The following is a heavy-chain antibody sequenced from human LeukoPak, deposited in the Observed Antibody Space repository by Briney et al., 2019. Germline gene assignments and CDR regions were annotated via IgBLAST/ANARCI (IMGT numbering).Heavy chain of an antibody. V-gene: IGHV3-7*01. D-gene: IGHD1-14*01. Sequence: GGSLRLSCVASGFTFSNYWMSWVRQAPGKGLEWVANIKEDGSDKYYADSVKGRFSISRDNAENSLYLQMDSLRVEDTAVYYCARFDSRRAFDIWGQGTMVTVSS. J-gene: IGHJ3*02. CDR2: IKEDGSDK. CDR1: GFTFSNYW. CDR3: ARFDSRRAFDI.